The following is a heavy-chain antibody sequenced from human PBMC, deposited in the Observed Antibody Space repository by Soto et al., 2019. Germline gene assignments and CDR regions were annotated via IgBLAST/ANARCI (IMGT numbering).Heavy chain of an antibody. CDR1: GGSFSGYY. J-gene: IGHJ6*02. CDR3: ARGHSGAADAYYYYYGMDV. CDR2: INHSGST. V-gene: IGHV4-34*01. D-gene: IGHD6-13*01. Sequence: QVQLQQWGAGLLKPSETLSLTCAVYGGSFSGYYWSWIRQPPGKGLEWIGEINHSGSTNYNPSLKTRVTISVDTSKNQFSLKLNSLTAADTAVNYWARGHSGAADAYYYYYGMDVWGQGTTVTVSS.